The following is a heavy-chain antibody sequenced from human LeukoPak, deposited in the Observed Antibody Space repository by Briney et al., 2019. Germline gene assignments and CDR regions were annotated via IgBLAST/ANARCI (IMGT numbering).Heavy chain of an antibody. D-gene: IGHD6-6*01. CDR1: GFTVSSNY. J-gene: IGHJ6*03. CDR2: IYSGGST. CDR3: ARIRGSSLSSHYMDV. Sequence: GGSLRLSCAASGFTVSSNYMSWVRQAPGKGLEWISVIYSGGSTYYADSVKGRFTISRDNSKNTLYLQMNSLRAEDTAVYYCARIRGSSLSSHYMDVWGKGTTVTASS. V-gene: IGHV3-53*01.